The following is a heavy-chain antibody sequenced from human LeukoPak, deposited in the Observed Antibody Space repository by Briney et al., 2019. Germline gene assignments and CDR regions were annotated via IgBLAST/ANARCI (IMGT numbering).Heavy chain of an antibody. Sequence: ASVKVSCKASEYTFTGYYMHWVRQAPGQGLEWMGWINPNSGGTNYAQKFQGRVTMTRDTSISTAYMELSRLRSDDTAVYYCASRGVGYCSGGSCYSYYMDVWGKGTTVTNSS. CDR2: INPNSGGT. D-gene: IGHD2-15*01. CDR1: EYTFTGYY. CDR3: ASRGVGYCSGGSCYSYYMDV. J-gene: IGHJ6*03. V-gene: IGHV1-2*02.